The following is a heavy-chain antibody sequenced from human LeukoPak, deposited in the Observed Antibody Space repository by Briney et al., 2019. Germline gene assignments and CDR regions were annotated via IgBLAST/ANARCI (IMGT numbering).Heavy chain of an antibody. J-gene: IGHJ4*02. D-gene: IGHD3-22*01. V-gene: IGHV3-9*01. Sequence: GGSLRLSCAASGFTFDDYAMHWVRQAPGKGLEWVSGISWNSGSIGYADSVKGRFTISRDNAKNSLYLQMNSLRAEDTAVYYCARDSPWRRITMIVGWFDYWGQGTLVTVSS. CDR3: ARDSPWRRITMIVGWFDY. CDR1: GFTFDDYA. CDR2: ISWNSGSI.